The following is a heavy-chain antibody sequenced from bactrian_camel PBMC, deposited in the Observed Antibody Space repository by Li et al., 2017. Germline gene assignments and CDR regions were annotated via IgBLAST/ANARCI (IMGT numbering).Heavy chain of an antibody. Sequence: VQLVESGGGSVQAGGSLRLSCITSGFNFDDTEMGWFHRAPGNECDMVSTINSDGTTWYSDSVKGRFAISQDSDRNTVYLQMDYLKPEDTGMYYCAADWSGREGRNPDYDESVCYSYDMDVWGRGTQVTVS. V-gene: IGHV3S63*01. CDR2: TINSDGTT. CDR1: GFNFDDTE. D-gene: IGHD4*01. J-gene: IGHJ7*01.